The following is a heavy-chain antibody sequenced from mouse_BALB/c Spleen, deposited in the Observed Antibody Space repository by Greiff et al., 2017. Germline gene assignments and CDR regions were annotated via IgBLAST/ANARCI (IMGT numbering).Heavy chain of an antibody. CDR2: IYPGNVNT. CDR3: ARGGLNWDPMDY. J-gene: IGHJ4*01. CDR1: GYTFTSYY. Sequence: QVQLKESGPELVKPGASVRISCKASGYTFTSYYIHWVKQRPGQGLEWIGWIYPGNVNTKYNEKFKGKATLTADKSSSTAYMQLSSLTSEDSAVYFCARGGLNWDPMDYWGQGTSVTVSS. V-gene: IGHV1S56*01. D-gene: IGHD4-1*01.